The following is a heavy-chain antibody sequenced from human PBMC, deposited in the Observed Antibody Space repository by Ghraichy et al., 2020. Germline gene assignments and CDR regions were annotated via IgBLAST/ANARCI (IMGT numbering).Heavy chain of an antibody. CDR1: GGSISSGGYY. Sequence: SETLSLTCTVSGGSISSGGYYWSWIRQHPGKGLEWIGYIYYSGSTYYNPSLKSRVTISVDTSKNQFSLKLSSVTAADTAVYYCARVPTVTSSWFDPWGQGTLVTVSS. CDR2: IYYSGST. CDR3: ARVPTVTSSWFDP. V-gene: IGHV4-31*03. J-gene: IGHJ5*02. D-gene: IGHD4-17*01.